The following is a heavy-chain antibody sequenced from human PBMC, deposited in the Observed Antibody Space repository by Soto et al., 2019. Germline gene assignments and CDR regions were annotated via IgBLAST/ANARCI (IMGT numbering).Heavy chain of an antibody. CDR1: EGYIISYG. CDR3: ARGNPWDY. J-gene: IGHJ4*02. D-gene: IGHD1-1*01. V-gene: IGHV4-59*01. Sequence: SETHSLTWSVAEGYIISYGGSWIRQPPGKGLEWIANIHHSGITNYNPSLKSRVTMSVNTSKNQFSLKLSSVTAADTAVYYRARGNPWDYWGQGTLVTGSS. CDR2: IHHSGIT.